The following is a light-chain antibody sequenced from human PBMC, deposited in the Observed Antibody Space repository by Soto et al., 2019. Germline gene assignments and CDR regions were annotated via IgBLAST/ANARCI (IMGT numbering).Light chain of an antibody. Sequence: VLTQSPGTLSLSPGERATLSCRASQSVSSTYLAWYQHKPGQAPRLLIYGASRRATGIPDRFSGSESGTDFTLTISRLEPEDFAVYYCQQYGGSPPITFGQGTRLEIK. J-gene: IGKJ5*01. CDR3: QQYGGSPPIT. CDR2: GAS. V-gene: IGKV3-20*01. CDR1: QSVSSTY.